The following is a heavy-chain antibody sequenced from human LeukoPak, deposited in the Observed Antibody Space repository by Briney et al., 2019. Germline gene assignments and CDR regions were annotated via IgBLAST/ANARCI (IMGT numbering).Heavy chain of an antibody. V-gene: IGHV3-15*01. J-gene: IGHJ4*02. CDR1: GLTFSNAW. Sequence: PGGSLRLSCAASGLTFSNAWMSWVRQAPGKGLEWVGHIKSKTDGGTTDYAAPVKGRFTISRDDSKNTLYLQMNSLRAEDTAVYYCASGEWWGLFDYWGQGTLVTVSS. CDR3: ASGEWWGLFDY. CDR2: IKSKTDGGTT. D-gene: IGHD2-15*01.